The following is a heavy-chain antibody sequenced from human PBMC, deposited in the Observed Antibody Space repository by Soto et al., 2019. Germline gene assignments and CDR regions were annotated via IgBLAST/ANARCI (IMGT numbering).Heavy chain of an antibody. CDR1: GGSISGGGYY. CDR3: ARRDGTVTTLVGRDRYNGFDS. V-gene: IGHV4-31*03. J-gene: IGHJ5*01. CDR2: IRYNRTT. D-gene: IGHD4-4*01. Sequence: QVQLHESGPGFVKSSQTLSLTCSVSGGSISGGGYYWSWIRQFPGQALEWIGYIRYNRTTHYNPCLKSRLAISVYTSKNQFSLRLTSVTAAATALYFCARRDGTVTTLVGRDRYNGFDSWGQGSLVTVSA.